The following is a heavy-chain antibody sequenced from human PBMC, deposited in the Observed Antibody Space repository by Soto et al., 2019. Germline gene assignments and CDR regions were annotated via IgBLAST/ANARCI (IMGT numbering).Heavy chain of an antibody. V-gene: IGHV3-74*01. J-gene: IGHJ4*02. CDR3: ARGVTMVRG. CDR2: INSDGSST. CDR1: GFTFRSYW. D-gene: IGHD3-10*01. Sequence: GGSLGLSCSASGFTFRSYWMHWVRQAPGKGLVWVSRINSDGSSTSYADSVKGRFTISRDNAKNTLYLQMNSLGAEDTAVYYCARGVTMVRGWGQGTLVTVSS.